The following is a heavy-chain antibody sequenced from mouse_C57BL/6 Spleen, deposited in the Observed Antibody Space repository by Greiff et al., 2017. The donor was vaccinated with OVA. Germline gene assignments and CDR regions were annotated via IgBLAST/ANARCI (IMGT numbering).Heavy chain of an antibody. J-gene: IGHJ2*01. Sequence: VQLQQPGAELVRPGSSVKLSCKASGYTFTSYWMHWVKQRPIQGLEWIGNIDPSDSETHYNQKFKDKATLTVDKSSSTAYMQLSSLTSEDSAVYYCARSYDGYYDDWGQGTTLTVSS. CDR3: ARSYDGYYDD. CDR2: IDPSDSET. CDR1: GYTFTSYW. V-gene: IGHV1-52*01. D-gene: IGHD2-3*01.